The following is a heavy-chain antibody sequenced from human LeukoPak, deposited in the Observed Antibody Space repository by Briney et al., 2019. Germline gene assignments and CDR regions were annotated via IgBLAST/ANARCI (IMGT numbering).Heavy chain of an antibody. Sequence: SETLSLTCTVSGGSVSSGSYYWSWIRQPPGKGLEWIGYIYYSGSTNYNPSLNSLSTISVDTSKNQFSLKLSSVTAADTAVYYCATGITVTTGGFDPWGQGTLVTVSS. D-gene: IGHD4-17*01. V-gene: IGHV4-61*01. CDR3: ATGITVTTGGFDP. CDR2: IYYSGST. CDR1: GGSVSSGSYY. J-gene: IGHJ5*02.